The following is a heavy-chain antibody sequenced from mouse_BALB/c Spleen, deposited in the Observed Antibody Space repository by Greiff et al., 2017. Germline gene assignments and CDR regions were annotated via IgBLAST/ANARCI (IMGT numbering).Heavy chain of an antibody. V-gene: IGHV5-6-5*01. J-gene: IGHJ3*01. CDR3: ARGLGYDPGTWFAY. CDR2: ISSGGRT. Sequence: EVQRVESGGGLLKPGGSLKLSCAASGFTFSSYAMSWVRQTPEKRLEWVASISSGGRTYYPDSVKGRFTISRDNARNILYLQMSSLRSEDTAMYYCARGLGYDPGTWFAYWGQGTLVTVSA. CDR1: GFTFSSYA. D-gene: IGHD2-2*01.